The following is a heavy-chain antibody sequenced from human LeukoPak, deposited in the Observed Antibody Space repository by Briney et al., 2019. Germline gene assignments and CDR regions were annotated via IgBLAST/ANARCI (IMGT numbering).Heavy chain of an antibody. CDR3: ARGPSGSAYGLFDY. CDR2: ISGDGSSI. CDR1: GFTFSNYW. D-gene: IGHD5-12*01. J-gene: IGHJ4*02. Sequence: PGGSLRLSCAGAGFTFSNYWMHWVRQAPGNGLVWVSRISGDGSSISYADSVKGRFTISRDNAKNTLYLQINSLRPEDTAVFYCARGPSGSAYGLFDYWGQGTLVTVSS. V-gene: IGHV3-74*01.